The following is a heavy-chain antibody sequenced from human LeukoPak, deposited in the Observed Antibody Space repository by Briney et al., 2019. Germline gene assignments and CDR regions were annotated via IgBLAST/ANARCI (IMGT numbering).Heavy chain of an antibody. D-gene: IGHD1-26*01. V-gene: IGHV3-48*03. CDR3: ARGAGYYV. Sequence: GGSLRLSCEASGFTFSNYEMNWVRQAPGKGLEWVSFISSGGSSIYQADSVKGRFTISRDNAKNSLYLQMNSLKAEDTAVYYCARGAGYYVWGQGTTVTVSS. CDR2: ISSGGSSI. J-gene: IGHJ6*02. CDR1: GFTFSNYE.